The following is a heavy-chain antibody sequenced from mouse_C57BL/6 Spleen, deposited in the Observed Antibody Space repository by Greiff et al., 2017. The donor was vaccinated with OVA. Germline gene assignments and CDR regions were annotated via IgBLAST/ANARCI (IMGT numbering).Heavy chain of an antibody. CDR3: TKRYYGSSWYFDV. D-gene: IGHD1-1*01. CDR1: GFNIKDDY. V-gene: IGHV14-4*01. Sequence: VHVKQSGAELVRPGASVKLSCTASGFNIKDDYMHWVKQRPEQGLEWIGWIDPENGDTEYASKFQGKATITADTSSNTAYLQLSSLTSEDTAVYYCTKRYYGSSWYFDVWGTGTTVTVSS. J-gene: IGHJ1*03. CDR2: IDPENGDT.